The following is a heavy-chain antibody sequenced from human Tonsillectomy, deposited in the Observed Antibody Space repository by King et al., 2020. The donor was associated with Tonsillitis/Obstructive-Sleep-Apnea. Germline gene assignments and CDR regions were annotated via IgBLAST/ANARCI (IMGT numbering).Heavy chain of an antibody. CDR1: GFTVSSNY. CDR3: ARDKYYDSSGYPREGY. J-gene: IGHJ4*02. V-gene: IGHV3-66*01. Sequence: VQLVESGGGLVQPGGSLRLSCAASGFTVSSNYMSWVRQAPGKGLEWVSVIYSGGSTYYADSVKGRFTISRDNSKNTLYLQMNSLRAEDTAVYYCARDKYYDSSGYPREGYWGQGTLVTVSS. CDR2: IYSGGST. D-gene: IGHD3-22*01.